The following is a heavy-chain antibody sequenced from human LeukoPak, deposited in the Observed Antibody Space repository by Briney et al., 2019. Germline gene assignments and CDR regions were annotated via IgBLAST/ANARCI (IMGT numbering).Heavy chain of an antibody. D-gene: IGHD3-22*01. CDR1: GGSFSGYS. Sequence: SETLSLICAVYGGSFSGYSWSWIRQPPGKGLEWIGEINHSGSTNYNPSLKSRVTISVDTSKNQFSLKLNSVTAADTAVYYCGRGYDSSGYYNTRNIDYWGQGTLVTVSS. CDR2: INHSGST. V-gene: IGHV4-34*01. J-gene: IGHJ4*02. CDR3: GRGYDSSGYYNTRNIDY.